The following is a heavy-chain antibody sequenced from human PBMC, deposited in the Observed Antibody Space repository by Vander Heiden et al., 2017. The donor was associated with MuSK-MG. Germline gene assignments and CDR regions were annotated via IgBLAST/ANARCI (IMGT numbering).Heavy chain of an antibody. CDR3: ASSYTYDDCWSGYFPFDP. J-gene: IGHJ5*02. D-gene: IGHD3-3*01. CDR1: GYTFTSSD. V-gene: IGHV1-8*01. Sequence: QVQLVQSGAEVKKPGASVKVSCKASGYTFTSSDINWVRQATGQGLEWMGWMNPNSGNTGYAKKFQGRVTMTRNTSISTAYMELSSLRSEDTAVYYCASSYTYDDCWSGYFPFDPWGHGSLRDVSS. CDR2: MNPNSGNT.